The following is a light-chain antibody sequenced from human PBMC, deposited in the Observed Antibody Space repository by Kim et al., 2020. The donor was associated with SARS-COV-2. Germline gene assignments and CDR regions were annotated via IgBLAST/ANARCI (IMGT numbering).Light chain of an antibody. CDR2: GKN. CDR3: NSRDSSGKHLI. CDR1: SLRSYY. J-gene: IGLJ2*01. V-gene: IGLV3-19*01. Sequence: SSELTQDPAVSVALGQTVKITCQGDSLRSYYASWYQQKPGQAPVLVIYGKNRRPSGIPDRFSASRSGNTASLTITEAEAEDEATYYCNSRDSSGKHLIFG.